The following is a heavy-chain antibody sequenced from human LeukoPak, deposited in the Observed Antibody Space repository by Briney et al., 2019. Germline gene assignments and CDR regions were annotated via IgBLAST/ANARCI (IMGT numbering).Heavy chain of an antibody. V-gene: IGHV1-2*02. CDR2: LNSNSGDT. CDR3: ARTLDRFYYYMDV. J-gene: IGHJ6*03. Sequence: EASVKVSCKASGYTFTGYYMHWVRQAPAQGLEWMGWLNSNSGDTNYAQKFQGRVSMTRDTSISTAYMELSRLSSDDTAVYYCARTLDRFYYYMDVWGKGITVTVSS. CDR1: GYTFTGYY.